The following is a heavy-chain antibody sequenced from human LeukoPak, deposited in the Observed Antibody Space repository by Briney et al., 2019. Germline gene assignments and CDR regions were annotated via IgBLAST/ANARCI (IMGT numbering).Heavy chain of an antibody. V-gene: IGHV4-34*01. Sequence: SETLSLTCAVYGGSFSGYYWSWIRQPPGKGLEWIGEINHSGSTNYNPSLKSRVTISVDTSKNQFSLKLSSVTAADTAVYYCARGVPYSSGHGDFDYWGRGTLVTVSS. CDR1: GGSFSGYY. CDR3: ARGVPYSSGHGDFDY. D-gene: IGHD6-19*01. J-gene: IGHJ4*02. CDR2: INHSGST.